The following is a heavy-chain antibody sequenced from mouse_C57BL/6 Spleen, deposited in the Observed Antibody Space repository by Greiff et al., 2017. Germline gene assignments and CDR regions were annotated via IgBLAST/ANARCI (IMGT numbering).Heavy chain of an antibody. CDR2: IDPENGDT. CDR1: GFNIKDDY. V-gene: IGHV14-4*01. Sequence: VQLKESGAELVRPGASVKLSCTASGFNIKDDYMHWVKQRPEQGLEWIGWIDPENGDTEYASKFQGKATITADTSSNTAYLQLSSLTSEDTAVYYCTKGVYGNYGRYFDVWGTGTTVTVSS. J-gene: IGHJ1*03. CDR3: TKGVYGNYGRYFDV. D-gene: IGHD2-1*01.